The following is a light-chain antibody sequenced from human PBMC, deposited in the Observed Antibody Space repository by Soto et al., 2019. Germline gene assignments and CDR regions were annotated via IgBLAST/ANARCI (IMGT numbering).Light chain of an antibody. Sequence: IVLTQSPGTLSLSPGERATLSCRASQSVSSYLAWYQQKPGQAPRLLIYGASNRATGIPAGFSGSGSGTDFTLTISSLEPEDFAVYYCQQRSNWITFGQGTRLAV. CDR1: QSVSSY. J-gene: IGKJ5*01. CDR2: GAS. V-gene: IGKV3-11*01. CDR3: QQRSNWIT.